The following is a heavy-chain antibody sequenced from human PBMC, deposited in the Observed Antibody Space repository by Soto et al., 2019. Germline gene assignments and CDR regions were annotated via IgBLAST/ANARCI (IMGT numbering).Heavy chain of an antibody. D-gene: IGHD5-12*01. CDR3: VREGRGSFDF. CDR1: GFIFTNYA. V-gene: IGHV3-23*01. J-gene: IGHJ3*01. CDR2: IGGRGNSA. Sequence: GGPLRLSCSDSGFIFTNYAMNWVRQAPGKGLEWVSVIGGRGNSAYYADSVQGRFTISRDNSKNTLSLQMSSLTADDTAIYYCVREGRGSFDFWGRGTMVTVSS.